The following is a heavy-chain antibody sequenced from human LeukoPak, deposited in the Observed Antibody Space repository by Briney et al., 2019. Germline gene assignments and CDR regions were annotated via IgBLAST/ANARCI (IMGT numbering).Heavy chain of an antibody. V-gene: IGHV3-7*01. J-gene: IGHJ4*02. CDR3: TRDRSRAEDD. Sequence: TGGSLRLSCAASGFTFSGHWMSWVRQAPGKGLEWVANINQGGSDKYYVDSVKGRFTISRDNANNLLYLQMKSLGGEDTAVYYCTRDRSRAEDDWGQGTLVTVSS. D-gene: IGHD1-14*01. CDR2: INQGGSDK. CDR1: GFTFSGHW.